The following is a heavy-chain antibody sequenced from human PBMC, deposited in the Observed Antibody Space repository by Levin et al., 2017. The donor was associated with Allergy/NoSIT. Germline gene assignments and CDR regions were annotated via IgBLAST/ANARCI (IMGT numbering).Heavy chain of an antibody. CDR2: IRSKVNSYAT. V-gene: IGHV3-73*01. D-gene: IGHD5-12*01. Sequence: LSLPCAVSGFTFRGSAMHWVRQASGKGLEWVGRIRSKVNSYATEYAASVKGRFTISRDDSKNTAYLQMNSLKTEDTAVYYCSRPGGYDTYYYYGMDVWGQGTTVTVSS. CDR3: SRPGGYDTYYYYGMDV. CDR1: GFTFRGSA. J-gene: IGHJ6*02.